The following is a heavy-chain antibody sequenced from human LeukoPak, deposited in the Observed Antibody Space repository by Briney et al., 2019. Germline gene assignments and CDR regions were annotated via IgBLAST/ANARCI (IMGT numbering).Heavy chain of an antibody. CDR2: INEDGSEK. CDR3: ARGRSHAN. D-gene: IGHD3-10*01. V-gene: IGHV3-7*01. Sequence: GGSLRLSRVGSGFTFSSNWMSWARQAPGKGLEWVANINEDGSEKNYVDSVKGRFTNYRDNAQRSLYLQMNSLRVEDTAVYYCARGRSHANWGQGTLVTVSS. J-gene: IGHJ4*02. CDR1: GFTFSSNW.